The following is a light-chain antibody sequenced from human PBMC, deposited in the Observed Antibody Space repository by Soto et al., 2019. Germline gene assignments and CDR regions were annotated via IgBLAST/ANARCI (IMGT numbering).Light chain of an antibody. CDR1: QSVSSD. CDR3: QQSYSTPTT. V-gene: IGKV3-11*01. Sequence: EIVLTQSPATLSLSPGERATLSCRASQSVSSDLAWYQQKPGQAPRLLIYDASNRATGIPARFSGSGSGTDFTLTISSLESEDFATYYCQQSYSTPTTFGGGTKVEIK. CDR2: DAS. J-gene: IGKJ4*01.